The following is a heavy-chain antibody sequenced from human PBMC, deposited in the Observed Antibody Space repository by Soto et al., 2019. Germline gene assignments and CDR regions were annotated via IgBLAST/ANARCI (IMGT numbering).Heavy chain of an antibody. CDR3: AHRRGISYYFFDY. Sequence: QITLKESGPTLVQPTQTLTLTCTFSGFSLSTSGVSVGWIRQPPGKALQWLALIYWDDDKRFSPSLKSRLTITKDTSKNPVVLTVPNMDPVDTATYYCAHRRGISYYFFDYWGPGTLVTVSS. CDR1: GFSLSTSGVS. CDR2: IYWDDDK. J-gene: IGHJ4*02. D-gene: IGHD2-15*01. V-gene: IGHV2-5*02.